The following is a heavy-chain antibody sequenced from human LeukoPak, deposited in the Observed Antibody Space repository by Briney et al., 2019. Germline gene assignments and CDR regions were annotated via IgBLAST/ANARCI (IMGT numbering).Heavy chain of an antibody. Sequence: PSETLSLTCAVSGVSFNDYYWSWVRQTPGKGLEWIGEINHSRYTNDSPSLKSRVTLSIDTSRKQFSLNLRSVTVADAGIYYCTRMTTGHDYWGQGTLVTVSS. CDR2: INHSRYT. D-gene: IGHD4-17*01. CDR3: TRMTTGHDY. J-gene: IGHJ4*02. CDR1: GVSFNDYY. V-gene: IGHV4-34*01.